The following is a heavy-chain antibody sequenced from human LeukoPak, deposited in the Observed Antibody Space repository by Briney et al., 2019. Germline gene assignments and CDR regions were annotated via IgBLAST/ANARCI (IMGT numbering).Heavy chain of an antibody. Sequence: SETLSLTCTVSGGSISSYYWSWIRQPPGKGLEWIGYIYYSGNTYYNPSLKSRVTISMDTSKNQFSLNLRSVTAADTAVYYCARGSGSYFGNWGQGTLVTVSS. V-gene: IGHV4-30-4*08. D-gene: IGHD1-26*01. CDR3: ARGSGSYFGN. J-gene: IGHJ4*02. CDR2: IYYSGNT. CDR1: GGSISSYY.